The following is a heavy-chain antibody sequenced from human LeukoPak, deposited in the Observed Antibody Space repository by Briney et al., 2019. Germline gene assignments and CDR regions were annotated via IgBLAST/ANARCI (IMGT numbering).Heavy chain of an antibody. CDR2: IRYDGSNK. CDR3: AKDFGPHSSSPW. J-gene: IGHJ4*02. D-gene: IGHD6-6*01. V-gene: IGHV3-30*02. Sequence: GGSLRLSCAASGFTFNTYGMHWVRQAPGKGLEWVAFIRYDGSNKYYADSVKGRFTISRDNSKNTLYLQMNSLRAEDTAVYYCAKDFGPHSSSPWWGQGTLVTVSS. CDR1: GFTFNTYG.